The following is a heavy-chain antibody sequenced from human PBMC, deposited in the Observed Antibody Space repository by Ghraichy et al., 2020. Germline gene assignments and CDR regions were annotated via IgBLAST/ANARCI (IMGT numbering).Heavy chain of an antibody. Sequence: GESLNISCKGSGYSFSTYWIAWVRQMPGKGLEWMGIIYPGDSDTRYSPSFQGQVTISADKSISTASLQWSSLKASDTAMYYCARRLGVTTEDDYRGQGTLVTVSS. J-gene: IGHJ4*02. CDR3: ARRLGVTTEDDY. CDR1: GYSFSTYW. CDR2: IYPGDSDT. D-gene: IGHD4-11*01. V-gene: IGHV5-51*01.